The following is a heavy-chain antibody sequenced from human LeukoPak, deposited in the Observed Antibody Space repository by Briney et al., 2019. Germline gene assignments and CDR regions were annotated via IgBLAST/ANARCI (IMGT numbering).Heavy chain of an antibody. CDR1: GGSISSSSYN. CDR3: ARAPYYDILTGPRLKGNRYFDY. Sequence: SETLSLTCTVSGGSISSSSYNWGWIRQPPGKGLEWIGEINHSGSTNYNPSLKSRVTIPVDTSKNQFSLKLSSVTAADTAVYYCARAPYYDILTGPRLKGNRYFDYWGQGTLVTVSS. CDR2: INHSGST. V-gene: IGHV4-39*07. J-gene: IGHJ4*02. D-gene: IGHD3-9*01.